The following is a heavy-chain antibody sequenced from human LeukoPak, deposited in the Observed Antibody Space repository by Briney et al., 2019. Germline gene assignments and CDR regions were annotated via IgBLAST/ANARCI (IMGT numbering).Heavy chain of an antibody. CDR2: IIPILGIA. CDR3: ALLFPAGNY. J-gene: IGHJ4*02. Sequence: ASVKVSCKASGYTFTSYGISWVRQAPGQGLEWMGRIIPILGIANYAQKFQGRVTITADKSTSTAYMELSSLRSEDTAVYYCALLFPAGNYWGQGTLVTVSS. CDR1: GYTFTSYG. V-gene: IGHV1-69*04.